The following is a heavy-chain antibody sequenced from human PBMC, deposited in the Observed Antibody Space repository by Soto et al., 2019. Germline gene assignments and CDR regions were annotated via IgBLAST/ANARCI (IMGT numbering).Heavy chain of an antibody. V-gene: IGHV3-21*01. CDR2: ISSSSSYI. J-gene: IGHJ3*02. CDR1: GFTFSSYS. D-gene: IGHD2-21*02. CDR3: AREGGVVVTAFDAFDI. Sequence: GGSLRLSCAASGFTFSSYSMNWVREAPGKGLEWVSSISSSSSYIYYADSVKGRFTISRDNAKNSLYLQMNSLRAEDTAVYYCAREGGVVVTAFDAFDIWGQGTMVTVSS.